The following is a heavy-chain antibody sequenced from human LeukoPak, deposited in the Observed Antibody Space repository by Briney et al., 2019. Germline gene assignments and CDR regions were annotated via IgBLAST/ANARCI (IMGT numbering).Heavy chain of an antibody. D-gene: IGHD3-10*01. CDR3: ARVTGPSSGSGSSFKVTADWFDT. V-gene: IGHV4-59*12. Sequence: ASETLSLTCTVSGGSMNNYYWSWIRQTPGKGLEWIGYIHYSGSTNYNPSLQGRVIISVDTSKNQFSLKMTSVTAADTAVYHCARVTGPSSGSGSSFKVTADWFDTWGQGTLVTVSS. CDR1: GGSMNNYY. J-gene: IGHJ5*02. CDR2: IHYSGST.